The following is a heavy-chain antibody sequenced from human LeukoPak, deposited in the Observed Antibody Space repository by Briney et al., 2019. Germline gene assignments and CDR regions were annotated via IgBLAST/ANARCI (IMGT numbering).Heavy chain of an antibody. J-gene: IGHJ3*02. CDR2: IYYSGST. D-gene: IGHD3-3*01. CDR1: GGSISSGGYY. Sequence: SQTLSLTCTVSGGSISSGGYYWSWIRQPPGKGLEWIGYIYYSGSTYYNPSLKSRVTISVDTSKNQFSLKLSSVTAADTAVYYCARQAPYDFAEAFDIWGQGTMVTVSS. V-gene: IGHV4-30-2*03. CDR3: ARQAPYDFAEAFDI.